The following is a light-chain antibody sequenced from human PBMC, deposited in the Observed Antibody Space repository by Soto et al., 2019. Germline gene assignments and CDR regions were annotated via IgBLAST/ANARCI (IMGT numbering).Light chain of an antibody. V-gene: IGKV3-20*01. CDR3: QLYGTSIT. Sequence: EIVLTQSPGTLSLSPGERATLSCRASQSVGSTYLAWYQQKPGQTPRLLIYGASSRPTGIPDRFSGSGSGTDFTLTNRILEPEDFAVYYCQLYGTSITSSQATPLEIK. CDR1: QSVGSTY. CDR2: GAS. J-gene: IGKJ5*01.